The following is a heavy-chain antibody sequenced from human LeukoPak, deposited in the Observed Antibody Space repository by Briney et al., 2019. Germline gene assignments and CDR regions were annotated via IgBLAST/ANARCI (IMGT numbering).Heavy chain of an antibody. V-gene: IGHV4-59*12. J-gene: IGHJ2*01. Sequence: SETLSLTCTVSGGSISSYYWSWIRQPPGKGLEWIGYIYYSGSTNYNPSLKSRVTISVDTSKNQFSLKLSSVTAADTAVYYCARDKYYYDSSGYYHSYFDLWGRGTLVTVSS. CDR1: GGSISSYY. CDR2: IYYSGST. CDR3: ARDKYYYDSSGYYHSYFDL. D-gene: IGHD3-22*01.